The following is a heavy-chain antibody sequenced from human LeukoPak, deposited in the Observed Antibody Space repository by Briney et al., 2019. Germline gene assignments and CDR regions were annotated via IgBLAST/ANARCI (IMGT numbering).Heavy chain of an antibody. CDR2: INPNSCGT. D-gene: IGHD3-9*01. J-gene: IGHJ6*03. CDR3: AKAPSKYYDILTGYWFPYYYYYMDG. Sequence: ASVKVSCKASVYTFTGYYMHWVRQAPGQGLEGLRWINPNSCGTNYAQKFQGRVTMPRDTSISTAYMELSRLRSDDTAVDYCAKAPSKYYDILTGYWFPYYYYYMDGWGKGTTVTVSS. CDR1: VYTFTGYY. V-gene: IGHV1-2*02.